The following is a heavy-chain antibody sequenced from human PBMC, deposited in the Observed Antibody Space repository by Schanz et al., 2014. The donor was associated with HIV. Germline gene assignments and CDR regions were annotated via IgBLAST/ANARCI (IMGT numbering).Heavy chain of an antibody. V-gene: IGHV3-21*01. CDR3: ARGGLGVVAEGNAFDP. Sequence: EVQLLESGGGLVQPGGSLRLSCAASGFNFNNYAMTWVRQAPGKGLEWVSSISSDSSYIFYADSMKGRFTISRDNARNSLYLQIRSLRAEDTAVYYCARGGLGVVAEGNAFDPWGQGTLVTVSS. CDR1: GFNFNNYA. CDR2: ISSDSSYI. D-gene: IGHD2-15*01. J-gene: IGHJ3*01.